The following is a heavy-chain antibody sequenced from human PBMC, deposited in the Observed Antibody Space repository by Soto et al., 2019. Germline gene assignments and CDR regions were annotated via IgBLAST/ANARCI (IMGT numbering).Heavy chain of an antibody. V-gene: IGHV1-58*01. J-gene: IGHJ6*02. CDR1: GFTFTSSA. D-gene: IGHD3-22*01. Sequence: SVKVSCKASGFTFTSSAVQWVRQARGQRLEWIGWIVVGSGNTNYAQKFQERVTITRDMPTSTAYMELSSLRSEDTAVYYCAAASYYDSSGYSAYYYYGMDVWGQGTTVTVSS. CDR2: IVVGSGNT. CDR3: AAASYYDSSGYSAYYYYGMDV.